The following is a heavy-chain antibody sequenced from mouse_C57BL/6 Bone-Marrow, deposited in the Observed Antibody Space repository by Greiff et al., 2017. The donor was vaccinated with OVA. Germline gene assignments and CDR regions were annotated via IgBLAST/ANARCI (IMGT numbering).Heavy chain of an antibody. CDR2: ISYDGSN. CDR1: GYSITSGYY. D-gene: IGHD1-1*01. J-gene: IGHJ3*01. Sequence: VQLKQSGPGLVKPSQSLSLTCSVTGYSITSGYYWNWIRQFPGNKLEWMGYISYDGSNNYNPSLKNRISITRDTSKNQFFLKLNSVTTEDTATYYCARALSYYYGSSPAWFAYWGQGTLVTVSA. CDR3: ARALSYYYGSSPAWFAY. V-gene: IGHV3-6*01.